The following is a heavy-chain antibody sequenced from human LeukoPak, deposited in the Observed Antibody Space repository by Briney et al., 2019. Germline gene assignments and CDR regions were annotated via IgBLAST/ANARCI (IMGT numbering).Heavy chain of an antibody. V-gene: IGHV4-38-2*02. CDR1: GYSISGGYY. CDR2: IHHSGST. CDR3: ARATFGGSTSVIEY. J-gene: IGHJ4*02. Sequence: SETLSLTCTVSGYSISGGYYWGWIRQSPGMGLEWIGSIHHSGSTYYNPSLKSRVTISVDTSKNQFSLNLRSVTAADTAMYYCARATFGGSTSVIEYWGQGILVTVSS. D-gene: IGHD2-2*01.